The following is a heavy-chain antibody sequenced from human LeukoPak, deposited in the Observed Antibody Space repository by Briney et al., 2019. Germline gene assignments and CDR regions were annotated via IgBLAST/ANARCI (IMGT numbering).Heavy chain of an antibody. J-gene: IGHJ3*02. CDR3: ARTAIASSAYSAFDI. D-gene: IGHD3-22*01. Sequence: SETLSLTCTVSGYSISSGYYWGWIRLPPGKGLEWIGSIYHSGSPSYNPSLKSRVTISVDTSKIRFSLRLTSVTAADTAVYYCARTAIASSAYSAFDIWGHGTMVTVSS. V-gene: IGHV4-38-2*02. CDR1: GYSISSGYY. CDR2: IYHSGSP.